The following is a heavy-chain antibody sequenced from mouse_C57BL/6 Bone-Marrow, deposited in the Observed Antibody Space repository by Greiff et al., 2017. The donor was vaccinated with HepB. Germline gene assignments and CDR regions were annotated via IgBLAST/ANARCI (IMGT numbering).Heavy chain of an antibody. D-gene: IGHD1-1*01. CDR2: IDPSDSYT. Sequence: QVQLKESGAELVMPGASVKLSCKASGYTFTSYWMHWVKQRPGQGLEWIGEIDPSDSYTNYNQKFKGKSTLTVDKSSSTAYMQLSSLTSEDSAVYYCARREITTVVATNGWYFDFWGTGTTVTVSS. J-gene: IGHJ1*03. CDR1: GYTFTSYW. CDR3: ARREITTVVATNGWYFDF. V-gene: IGHV1-69*01.